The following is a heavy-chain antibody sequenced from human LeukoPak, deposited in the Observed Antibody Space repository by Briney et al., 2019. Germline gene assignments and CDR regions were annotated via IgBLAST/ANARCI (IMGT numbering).Heavy chain of an antibody. Sequence: GRSLRLSCAASGFTFSSYAMHWVRQAPGKGLEWVAVISYDGSNKYYADSVKGRFTISRDNSKNTLYLQMNSLRAEDTAVYYCAKVIGGGYFDYWGQGTLVTVSS. V-gene: IGHV3-30-3*01. J-gene: IGHJ4*02. D-gene: IGHD6-13*01. CDR2: ISYDGSNK. CDR3: AKVIGGGYFDY. CDR1: GFTFSSYA.